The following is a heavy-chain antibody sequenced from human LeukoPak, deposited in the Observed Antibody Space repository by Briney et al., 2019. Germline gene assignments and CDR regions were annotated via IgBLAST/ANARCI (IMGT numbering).Heavy chain of an antibody. D-gene: IGHD2-15*01. V-gene: IGHV1-2*02. CDR1: GYTFTGYY. CDR3: APVVVAATHLFAFDI. CDR2: ITPNSGGT. J-gene: IGHJ3*02. Sequence: ASVTVSCKASGYTFTGYYMQWVRQAPGQGLEWMGWITPNSGGTNYAQRFQGRVTMTRDTSISTAYMELSRLRSDDTAVYYCAPVVVAATHLFAFDIWGQGTMVTVSS.